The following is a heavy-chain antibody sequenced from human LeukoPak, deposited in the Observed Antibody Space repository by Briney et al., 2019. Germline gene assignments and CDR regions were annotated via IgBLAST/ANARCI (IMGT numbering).Heavy chain of an antibody. CDR1: GCTFSSYD. V-gene: IGHV3-13*01. CDR3: ARGGVRDLDAFDI. D-gene: IGHD3-10*01. J-gene: IGHJ3*02. Sequence: WGSLRLSCAAAGCTFSSYDMNWDRQAPGKGLEWVSAIGTAGGTYYTASVKSRFTISRDTAKNSFYLQMNSLRAGDTAVYYCARGGVRDLDAFDIWGQGTMVTVSS. CDR2: IGTAGGT.